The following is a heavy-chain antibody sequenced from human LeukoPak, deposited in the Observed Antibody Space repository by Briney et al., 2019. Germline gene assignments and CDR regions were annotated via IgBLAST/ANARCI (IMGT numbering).Heavy chain of an antibody. J-gene: IGHJ4*02. D-gene: IGHD2-15*01. Sequence: ASVKVSGKASGYTFSGYYMHWVRQAPGQGLEWMGWINPNSGGTNYAQKFQGRVTMTRDTSISTAYMELSRLRSDDTAVYYCARDRRAATFEERFDHWGQGTLVTVSS. V-gene: IGHV1-2*02. CDR3: ARDRRAATFEERFDH. CDR1: GYTFSGYY. CDR2: INPNSGGT.